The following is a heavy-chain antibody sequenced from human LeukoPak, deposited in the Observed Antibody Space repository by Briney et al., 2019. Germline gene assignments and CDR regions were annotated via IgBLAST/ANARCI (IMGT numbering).Heavy chain of an antibody. J-gene: IGHJ4*02. CDR3: ARERLDDSSGYNLDY. V-gene: IGHV4-38-2*02. CDR2: IYHSGST. D-gene: IGHD3-22*01. Sequence: SETLSLTCTVSGYSISSGYYWGWIRQPPGKGLEWIGSIYHSGSTYYNPSLKSRVTISVDTSKNQFPLKLSSVTAADTAVYYCARERLDDSSGYNLDYWGQGTLVTVSS. CDR1: GYSISSGYY.